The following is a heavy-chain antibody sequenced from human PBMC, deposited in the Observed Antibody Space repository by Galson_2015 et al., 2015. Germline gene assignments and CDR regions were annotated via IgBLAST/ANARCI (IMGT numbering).Heavy chain of an antibody. CDR1: GYSFTSYA. Sequence: SVKVSCKASGYSFTSYALHWVRQAPGQRPEWMGWLDPGTGNTRYSQNFQGRVAITMDTSASTAYIELSTLTSEDTAVYFCARDHPYSISWPGALEMWGQGTPVSVSS. CDR3: ARDHPYSISWPGALEM. J-gene: IGHJ3*01. V-gene: IGHV1-3*01. CDR2: LDPGTGNT. D-gene: IGHD6-13*01.